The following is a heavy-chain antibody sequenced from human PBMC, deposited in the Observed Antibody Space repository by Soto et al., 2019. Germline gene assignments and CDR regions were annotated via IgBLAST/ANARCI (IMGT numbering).Heavy chain of an antibody. CDR3: ARGGGRILYAHPSYYYFYGLDV. CDR2: IYSGGST. J-gene: IGHJ6*02. D-gene: IGHD2-15*01. Sequence: HPGGSLRLSCAASGFTFSSSSMSWVRQAPGKGLEWVSVIYSGGSTYYRDSVRGRFTISRDNSKNTLDLQMDSLGVEDTAVYYCARGGGRILYAHPSYYYFYGLDVWGQGTTVTVSS. V-gene: IGHV3-66*01. CDR1: GFTFSSSS.